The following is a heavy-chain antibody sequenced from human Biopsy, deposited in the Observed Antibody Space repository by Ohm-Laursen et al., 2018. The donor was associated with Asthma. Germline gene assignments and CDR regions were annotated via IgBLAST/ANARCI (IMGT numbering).Heavy chain of an antibody. CDR1: GFAFDSYA. CDR3: AKSADYYDSTDYLDF. CDR2: ISWNSGNI. J-gene: IGHJ4*01. Sequence: SLRLSCAASGFAFDSYAMHWARQAPGKGLEWVSSISWNSGNIDYAVSVKGRFTISRDNAKNSLYLQMQSLRPEDTAFYYCAKSADYYDSTDYLDFWGRGTLVTVSS. D-gene: IGHD3-22*01. V-gene: IGHV3-9*01.